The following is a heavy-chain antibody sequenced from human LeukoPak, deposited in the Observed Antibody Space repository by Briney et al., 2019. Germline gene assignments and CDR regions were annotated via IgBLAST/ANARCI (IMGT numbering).Heavy chain of an antibody. CDR3: AIPDCGGDCNIYY. D-gene: IGHD2-21*02. V-gene: IGHV1-2*06. J-gene: IGHJ4*02. CDR2: INPNSGGT. CDR1: GYTFTDYY. Sequence: GASVKVSCKASGYTFTDYYMHWVRQAPGQGLEWMGRINPNSGGTNYAQKFQGRVALTSDTSSSTAYMELSRLRSDDAAVYYCAIPDCGGDCNIYYWGQGTLVTV.